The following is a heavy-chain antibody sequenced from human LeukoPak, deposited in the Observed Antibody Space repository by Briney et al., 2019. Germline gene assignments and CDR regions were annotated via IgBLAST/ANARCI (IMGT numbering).Heavy chain of an antibody. D-gene: IGHD2-15*01. CDR2: INSDGRST. J-gene: IGHJ4*02. Sequence: GGSLRLSCAASGFTFSNYWMHWVRQAPGKGLVWVSRINSDGRSTTSADSVKGRFTISRDNAKNTLYLQMNSLRTEDTAVYYCARDQLYCSGGICYFDYRGQGTLVTVSS. V-gene: IGHV3-74*03. CDR3: ARDQLYCSGGICYFDY. CDR1: GFTFSNYW.